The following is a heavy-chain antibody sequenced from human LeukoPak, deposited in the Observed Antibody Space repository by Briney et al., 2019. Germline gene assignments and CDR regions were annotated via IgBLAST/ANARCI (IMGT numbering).Heavy chain of an antibody. CDR3: AKGGGYEAQYYYYYLGV. Sequence: PGGSLRLSCAASGFTFSSYGMHWVRQAPGKGLEWVAVISYDGSNKYYADSVKGRFAISRDNSKNTLYLQMKSLRAEDTAVYYCAKGGGYEAQYYYYYLGVWGKGTTVTISS. V-gene: IGHV3-30*18. CDR2: ISYDGSNK. D-gene: IGHD5-12*01. CDR1: GFTFSSYG. J-gene: IGHJ6*03.